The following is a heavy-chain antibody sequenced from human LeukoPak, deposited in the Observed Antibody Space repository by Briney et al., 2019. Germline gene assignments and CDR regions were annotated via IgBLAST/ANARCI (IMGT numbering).Heavy chain of an antibody. CDR1: GYNFTNFW. Sequence: GESLKISCKGSGYNFTNFWIGWVRQMPGKGLEWMGIIYPGDSDTRYSPSFQGQVTISADKSISTAYLQWSSLKASDTAMYYCARTYYYDISGYFRYYYYMDVWGKGTTVTVSS. CDR3: ARTYYYDISGYFRYYYYMDV. V-gene: IGHV5-51*01. J-gene: IGHJ6*03. D-gene: IGHD3-22*01. CDR2: IYPGDSDT.